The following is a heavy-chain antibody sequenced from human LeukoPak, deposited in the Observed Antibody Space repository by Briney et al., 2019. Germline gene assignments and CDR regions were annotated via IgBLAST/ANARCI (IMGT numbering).Heavy chain of an antibody. Sequence: GGSLRLSCAASGFTFDDYGMSWVRQAPGKGLEWVSGINWNGGSTGYADSVKGRFTISRDNAKNSLYLQMNSLRAEDTAVYYCARGYCSSTSCYQADAFDIWGQGTMVTVSS. CDR3: ARGYCSSTSCYQADAFDI. J-gene: IGHJ3*02. CDR1: GFTFDDYG. CDR2: INWNGGST. D-gene: IGHD2-2*01. V-gene: IGHV3-20*04.